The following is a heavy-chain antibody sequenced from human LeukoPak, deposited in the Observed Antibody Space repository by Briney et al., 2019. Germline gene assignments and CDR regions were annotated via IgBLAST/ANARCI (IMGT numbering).Heavy chain of an antibody. D-gene: IGHD5-12*01. V-gene: IGHV4-34*01. J-gene: IGHJ4*02. CDR3: ARDNSGYGRSHY. CDR2: INHSGST. Sequence: SETLSLTCAVYGGSFSGYYWSWIRQPPGKGLEWIGEINHSGSTNYNPSLKSRVTISVDTSKNQFSLKLSSVTAADTAVYYCARDNSGYGRSHYWGQGTLVTVSS. CDR1: GGSFSGYY.